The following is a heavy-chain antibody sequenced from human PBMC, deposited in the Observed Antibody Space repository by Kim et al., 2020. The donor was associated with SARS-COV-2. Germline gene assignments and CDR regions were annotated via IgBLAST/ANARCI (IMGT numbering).Heavy chain of an antibody. CDR1: GGTFSSYA. Sequence: SVKVSCKASGGTFSSYAISWVRQAPGQGLEWMGGIIPIFGTANYAQKFQGRVTITADESTSTAYMELSSLRSEDTAVYYCARGEYSSGWYGNYYYYGMDVWGQGTTVTVSS. D-gene: IGHD6-19*01. CDR3: ARGEYSSGWYGNYYYYGMDV. CDR2: IIPIFGTA. V-gene: IGHV1-69*13. J-gene: IGHJ6*02.